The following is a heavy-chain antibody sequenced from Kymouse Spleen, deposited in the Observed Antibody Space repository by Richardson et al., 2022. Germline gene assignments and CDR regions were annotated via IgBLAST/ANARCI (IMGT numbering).Heavy chain of an antibody. J-gene: IGHJ6*02. CDR3: AKDIGQLRYFDYYYYGMDV. Sequence: EVQLVESGGGLVQPGRSLRLSCAASGFTFDDYAMHWVRQAPGKGLEWVSGISWNSGSIGYADSVKGRFTISRDNAKNSLYLQMNSLRAEDTALYYCAKDIGQLRYFDYYYYGMDVWGQGTTVTVSS. CDR2: ISWNSGSI. V-gene: IGHV3-9*01. D-gene: IGHD3-9*01. CDR1: GFTFDDYA.